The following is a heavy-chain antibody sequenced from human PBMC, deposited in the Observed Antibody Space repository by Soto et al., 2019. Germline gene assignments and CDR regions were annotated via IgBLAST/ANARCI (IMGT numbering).Heavy chain of an antibody. J-gene: IGHJ5*02. CDR2: MTPNSGNT. V-gene: IGHV1-8*02. CDR3: SRNPYGSGPFDP. CDR1: GYNFIDYD. D-gene: IGHD6-19*01. Sequence: QVRLVQSGAEVKKPGASVKVSCKASGYNFIDYDINWMRQSTGQGLEWMGWMTPNSGNTGYAQKFQGRVTLTRDTSIGTAYMELSRLKTGDRAVYYCSRNPYGSGPFDPWGQGTLVTVSS.